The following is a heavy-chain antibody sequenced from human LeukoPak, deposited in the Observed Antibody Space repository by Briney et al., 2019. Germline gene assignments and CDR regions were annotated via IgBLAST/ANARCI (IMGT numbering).Heavy chain of an antibody. CDR1: GYTFTSYA. V-gene: IGHV1-3*01. CDR2: INAGNGNT. J-gene: IGHJ5*02. D-gene: IGHD1-20*01. CDR3: ARELTGTTLWFDP. Sequence: ASVKVSCRASGYTFTSYAMHWVRQAPGQRLEWMGWINAGNGNTKYSQKFQGRVTITRDTSASTAYMELSSLRSEDTAVYYCARELTGTTLWFDPWGQGTLVTVSS.